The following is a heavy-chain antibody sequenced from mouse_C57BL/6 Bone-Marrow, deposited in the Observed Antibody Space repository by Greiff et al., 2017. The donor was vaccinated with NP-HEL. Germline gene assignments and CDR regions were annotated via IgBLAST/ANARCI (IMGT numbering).Heavy chain of an antibody. CDR2: SRNKANDYTT. CDR1: GFTFSDFY. D-gene: IGHD4-1*01. Sequence: EVQRVESGGGLVQSGRSLRLSCATSGFTFSDFYMEWVRQAPGKGLEWIAASRNKANDYTTEYSASVKGRFIVSRDTYQSILYLQMNALRAEDTAIYYCARDATGPYAMDYWGQGTSVTVSS. CDR3: ARDATGPYAMDY. V-gene: IGHV7-1*01. J-gene: IGHJ4*01.